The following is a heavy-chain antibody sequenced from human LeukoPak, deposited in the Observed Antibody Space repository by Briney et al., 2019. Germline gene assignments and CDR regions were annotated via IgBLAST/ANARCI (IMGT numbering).Heavy chain of an antibody. V-gene: IGHV3-30-3*02. CDR1: GFTFSSYA. D-gene: IGHD5-18*01. CDR3: AKNQDQLWWSNWFDP. J-gene: IGHJ5*02. Sequence: GGSLRLSCAASGFTFSSYAMHWVRQAPGKGLEWVAVISYDGSNKYYADSVKGRFTISRDNSKNTLYLQMNSLRAEDTAVYYCAKNQDQLWWSNWFDPWGQGTLVTVSS. CDR2: ISYDGSNK.